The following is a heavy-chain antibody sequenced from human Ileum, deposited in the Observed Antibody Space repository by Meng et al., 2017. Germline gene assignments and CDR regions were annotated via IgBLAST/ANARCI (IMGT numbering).Heavy chain of an antibody. Sequence: HVHQRHAVAGLLKPAETLSVTRTLCCGSSGGYYLSSIRQPPRKGLAWVGEIHPGGSTSYNPSLQSRVTISVDTSKNQFSVTLSSVSAADTAVYYCATGGDWAKSGNIWGQGTLVTVSS. V-gene: IGHV4-34*01. J-gene: IGHJ4*02. CDR1: CGSSGGYY. D-gene: IGHD3-9*01. CDR2: IHPGGST. CDR3: ATGGDWAKSGNI.